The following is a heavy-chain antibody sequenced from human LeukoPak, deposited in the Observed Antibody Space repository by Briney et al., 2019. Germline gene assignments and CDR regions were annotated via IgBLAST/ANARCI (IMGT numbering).Heavy chain of an antibody. J-gene: IGHJ4*02. D-gene: IGHD4-17*01. Sequence: ASVKVSCKASGYTFTGYYMHWVRQAPGQGLEWMGWISAYNGNTNYAQKLQGRVTMTTDTSTSTAYMELRSLRSDDTAVYYCARDLRTTVTFDKFDYWGQGTLVTVSS. CDR1: GYTFTGYY. CDR2: ISAYNGNT. CDR3: ARDLRTTVTFDKFDY. V-gene: IGHV1-18*04.